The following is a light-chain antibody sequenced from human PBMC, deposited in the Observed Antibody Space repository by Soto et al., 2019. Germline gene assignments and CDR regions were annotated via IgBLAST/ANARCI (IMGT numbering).Light chain of an antibody. Sequence: DIQMTQSPSTLSASVGDRVSITCRASQTINNLMAWYQQKPGQAPKLLIYKASNLETGVPSRFSGSGSGTEFTLTISSLQHDDFATYYCQQYSSYPSLTFGGGTKVEIK. CDR2: KAS. J-gene: IGKJ4*01. CDR3: QQYSSYPSLT. V-gene: IGKV1-5*03. CDR1: QTINNL.